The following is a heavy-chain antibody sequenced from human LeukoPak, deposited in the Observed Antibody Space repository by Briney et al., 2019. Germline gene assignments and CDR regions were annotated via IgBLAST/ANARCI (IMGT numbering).Heavy chain of an antibody. CDR3: AKAAQIMVVTAIPDS. D-gene: IGHD2-21*02. J-gene: IGHJ5*01. CDR2: ISYNGGFR. V-gene: IGHV3-30*18. Sequence: PGGSLRLSCAASGFTFSSYGMHWVRQAPGRGLEWLAIISYNGGFRYYADSVKGRFTVSRDNSKNTLYLHMNTARADDTAVYYCAKAAQIMVVTAIPDSWGQGALVTVSS. CDR1: GFTFSSYG.